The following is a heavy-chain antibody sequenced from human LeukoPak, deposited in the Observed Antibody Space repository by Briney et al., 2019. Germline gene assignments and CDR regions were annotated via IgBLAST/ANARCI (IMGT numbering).Heavy chain of an antibody. Sequence: SETLSLTCTVSGGSINNYYWSWIRQPPGKGLEGIGYIYTSGSTNYNPSLKSRVTISVDTSKNQFSLKLSSVTAADTAVYYCARLKVVSSWFDPWGQGTLVTVSS. CDR1: GGSINNYY. V-gene: IGHV4-4*09. CDR2: IYTSGST. J-gene: IGHJ5*02. CDR3: ARLKVVSSWFDP.